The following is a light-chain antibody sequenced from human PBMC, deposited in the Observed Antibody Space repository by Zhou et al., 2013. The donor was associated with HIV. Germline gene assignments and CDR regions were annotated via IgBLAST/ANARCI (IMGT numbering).Light chain of an antibody. CDR3: QQHTNWPPEVT. Sequence: EIVMTQSPATLSVSPGERATLSCRASQSVSSYLAWYQQKPGQAPRLLIYGATTRATGIPARFSGSGSGTDFTLTISSLEPEDFAVYFCQQHTNWPPEVTFGGGTKVDIK. CDR2: GAT. CDR1: QSVSSY. V-gene: IGKV3D-15*01. J-gene: IGKJ4*01.